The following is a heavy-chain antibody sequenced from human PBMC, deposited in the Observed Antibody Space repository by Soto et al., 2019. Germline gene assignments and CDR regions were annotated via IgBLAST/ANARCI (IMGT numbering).Heavy chain of an antibody. CDR1: GFTFSSYS. Sequence: PGGSLRLSCAASGFTFSSYSMNWVRQAPGKGLEWVSSISSSSSYIYYADSVKGRFTISRDNAKNSLYLQMNSLRAEDTAVYYCAREWGIQLWLNSDAFDIWGQGRMVTVSS. V-gene: IGHV3-21*01. CDR3: AREWGIQLWLNSDAFDI. J-gene: IGHJ3*02. D-gene: IGHD5-18*01. CDR2: ISSSSSYI.